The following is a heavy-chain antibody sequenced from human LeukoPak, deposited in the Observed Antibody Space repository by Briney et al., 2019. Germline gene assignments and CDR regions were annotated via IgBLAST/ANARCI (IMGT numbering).Heavy chain of an antibody. CDR2: IYYSGST. J-gene: IGHJ4*02. CDR1: GGSISSYY. D-gene: IGHD1-26*01. Sequence: SETLSLTCTVSGGSISSYYWSWIRLPPGKGLEWIGYIYYSGSTNYNPSLKSRVTISVDTSKNQFSLKLSSVTATDTAVYYCAREKWTFDYWGQGTLVTVSS. V-gene: IGHV4-59*01. CDR3: AREKWTFDY.